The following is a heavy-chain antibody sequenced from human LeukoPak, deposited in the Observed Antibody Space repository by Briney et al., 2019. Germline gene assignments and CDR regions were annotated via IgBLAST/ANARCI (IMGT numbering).Heavy chain of an antibody. CDR1: GYTFTGYY. V-gene: IGHV1-2*02. D-gene: IGHD1-26*01. CDR3: AREAGIVGARGDY. Sequence: GASVKVSCKASGYTFTGYYMHWVRQAPGQGLEWMGWINPNSGGTNYAQKLQGRVTMTTDTSTSTAYMELRSLRSDDTAVYYCAREAGIVGARGDYWGQGTLVTVSS. J-gene: IGHJ4*02. CDR2: INPNSGGT.